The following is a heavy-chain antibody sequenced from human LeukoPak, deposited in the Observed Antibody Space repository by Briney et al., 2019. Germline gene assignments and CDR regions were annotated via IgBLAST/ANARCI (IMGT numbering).Heavy chain of an antibody. CDR2: INPNNGAT. J-gene: IGHJ4*02. Sequence: ASVKVSCKASGGTFSSYAISWVRQAPGQGLEWMGRINPNNGATNYAQKLQGRVTITGDTSISTAYMELSSLRSGDTAVYYCTRESGSYHGNDYWGQGTLVTVSS. D-gene: IGHD1-26*01. CDR1: GGTFSSYA. V-gene: IGHV1-2*06. CDR3: TRESGSYHGNDY.